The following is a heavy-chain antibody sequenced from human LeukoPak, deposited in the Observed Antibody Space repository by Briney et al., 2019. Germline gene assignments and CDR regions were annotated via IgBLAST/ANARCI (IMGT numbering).Heavy chain of an antibody. CDR2: TNPNSGGT. V-gene: IGHV1-2*02. CDR3: ARHVYMDV. Sequence: ESSVKVSCKASGYTFTGYYMHWLRQAARQGRDCMGWTNPNSGGTNYAQKFQGRVTMTRGRSISPAYMERGMRRSDDPAAYYWARHVYMDVWGKGPTVTVSS. CDR1: GYTFTGYY. J-gene: IGHJ6*03.